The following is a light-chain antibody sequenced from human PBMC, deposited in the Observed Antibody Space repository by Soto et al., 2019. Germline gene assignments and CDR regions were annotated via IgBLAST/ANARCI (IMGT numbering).Light chain of an antibody. CDR1: QSVSSSY. CDR2: GAS. J-gene: IGKJ2*01. Sequence: EIVLTQSPGTLSLSPGERATLSCRASQSVSSSYLAWYQQKPGQAPRLLIYGASSRATGIPDRFSGSGSGTDFILTISRLEPEDVAGYYCQQYGGSPPYTFGQGTKLEIK. V-gene: IGKV3-20*01. CDR3: QQYGGSPPYT.